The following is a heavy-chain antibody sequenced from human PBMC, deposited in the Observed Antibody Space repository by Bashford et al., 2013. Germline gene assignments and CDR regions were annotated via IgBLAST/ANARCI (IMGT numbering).Heavy chain of an antibody. J-gene: IGHJ5*02. CDR2: MNPNSGNT. D-gene: IGHD3-16*01. V-gene: IGHV1-8*01. CDR3: TRRGRFDP. CDR1: GYTFTSYG. Sequence: ASVKVSCNTSGYTFTSYGINWVRQAPGQGLEWMGWMNPNSGNTGYAQKFQGRVTMTRNTSISTAYMELSSLRSDDTAVYYCTRRGRFDPWGQGTLVTVSS.